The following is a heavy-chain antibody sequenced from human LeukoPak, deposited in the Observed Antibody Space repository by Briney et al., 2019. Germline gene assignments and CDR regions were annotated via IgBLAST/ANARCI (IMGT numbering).Heavy chain of an antibody. Sequence: GSLRLSCAGSGFIFSWYVLGWVRQASGKGLGWVSSISVGGGDTFASDSVKGRFTITRENSKNTLYLQMNSLRAEDTAVYYCAKDSPGWFDPWGQGTLVTVSS. V-gene: IGHV3-23*01. J-gene: IGHJ5*02. CDR1: GFIFSWYV. CDR3: AKDSPGWFDP. CDR2: ISVGGGDT.